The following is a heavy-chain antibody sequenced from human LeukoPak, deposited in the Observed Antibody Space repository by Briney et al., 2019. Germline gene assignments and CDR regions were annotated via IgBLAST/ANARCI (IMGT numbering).Heavy chain of an antibody. Sequence: SETLSLTCTVPGGSISPYFWSWIRQPPGKGLEWIGYIYYRGSTNYNPSLKSRVTISLDTSKDQFSLKLSSVTAADTAVYYCAREGAVKGYFDYWGQGTLVTVSS. CDR3: AREGAVKGYFDY. J-gene: IGHJ4*02. CDR1: GGSISPYF. CDR2: IYYRGST. D-gene: IGHD3-3*01. V-gene: IGHV4-59*01.